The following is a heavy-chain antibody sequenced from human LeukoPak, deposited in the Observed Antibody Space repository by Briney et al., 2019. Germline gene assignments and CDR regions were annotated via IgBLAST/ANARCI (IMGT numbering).Heavy chain of an antibody. V-gene: IGHV3-48*01. CDR2: ISSTSSTI. J-gene: IGHJ4*02. Sequence: GGSLRLSCAASGFTFRSYSMHWVRQAPGKGLEWVSYISSTSSTIYYADSVKGRFTISRDNAKNSLYLQMNSLRAEDTAVYYCAGSYYNVFDYWGQGTLVTVSS. CDR3: AGSYYNVFDY. D-gene: IGHD3-10*01. CDR1: GFTFRSYS.